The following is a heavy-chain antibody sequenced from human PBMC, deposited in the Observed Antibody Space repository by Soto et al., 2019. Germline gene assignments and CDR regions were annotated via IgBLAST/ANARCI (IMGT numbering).Heavy chain of an antibody. CDR1: GYTFTAYA. CDR3: ARNPLIILRNTTPLFDN. V-gene: IGHV1-3*01. CDR2: INAGNANT. J-gene: IGHJ4*02. Sequence: QVQLVQSGAEVKTPGASVKVSCKASGYTFTAYAIHWVRQAPGQRPEWLGWINAGNANTKYSQKFQGRVTITRDTSASTAYMELGSLRSEDTAVYYCARNPLIILRNTTPLFDNWGQGTLVTVSS. D-gene: IGHD1-1*01.